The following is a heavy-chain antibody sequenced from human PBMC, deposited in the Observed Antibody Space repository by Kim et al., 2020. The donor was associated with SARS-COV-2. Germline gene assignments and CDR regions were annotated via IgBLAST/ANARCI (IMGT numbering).Heavy chain of an antibody. CDR2: ISANSNYT. J-gene: IGHJ4*02. CDR1: GFTLNDYY. D-gene: IGHD6-6*01. CDR3: ARDSGDSSSSDDY. V-gene: IGHV3-11*06. Sequence: GGSLRLSCAAYGFTLNDYYMNWIRQPPGKGLEWLSYISANSNYTKYADSVKGRFTISRDNAKNSVYLQMNSLRAEDSAMYYCARDSGDSSSSDDYWGQGTLVTVSS.